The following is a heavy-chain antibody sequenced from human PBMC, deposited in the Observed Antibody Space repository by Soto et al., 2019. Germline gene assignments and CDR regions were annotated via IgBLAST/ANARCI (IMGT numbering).Heavy chain of an antibody. CDR3: AREAPIGQGGAYYYYGMDV. D-gene: IGHD1-26*01. J-gene: IGHJ6*02. V-gene: IGHV1-69*13. CDR1: GGTFSSYA. Sequence: SVKVSCKASGGTFSSYAISWVRQAPGQGLEWMGGIIPIFGTANYAQKFQGRVTITADESTSTAYMELSSLRSEDTAVYYCAREAPIGQGGAYYYYGMDVWGQRTTVTVSS. CDR2: IIPIFGTA.